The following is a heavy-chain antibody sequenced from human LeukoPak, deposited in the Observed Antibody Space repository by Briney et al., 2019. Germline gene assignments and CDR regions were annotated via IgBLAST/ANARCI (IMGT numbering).Heavy chain of an antibody. J-gene: IGHJ5*02. CDR1: GGSISSGGYS. CDR3: AREGYCSGGSCDNWFDP. CDR2: IYHSGST. D-gene: IGHD2-15*01. V-gene: IGHV4-30-2*01. Sequence: SQTLSLTCAVSGGSISSGGYSWSWIRQPPGKGLEWIGYIYHSGSTYYNPSLKSRVTISVDRSKNQFSLKLSSVTAADTAVYYCAREGYCSGGSCDNWFDPWGQGTLVTVSS.